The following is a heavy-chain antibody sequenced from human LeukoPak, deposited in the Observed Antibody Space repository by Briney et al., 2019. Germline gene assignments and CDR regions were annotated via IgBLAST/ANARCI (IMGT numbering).Heavy chain of an antibody. CDR3: ARDLAAARIDY. CDR2: IKQDGSEK. Sequence: GGSLRLSCAASGFTFSSYWMSWVRQAPGKGLEWVANIKQDGSEKYYVDSVKGRFTISRDNAKNSLYLQMNSLRAEDTAVFYCARDLAAARIDYWGQGTLVTVSS. CDR1: GFTFSSYW. J-gene: IGHJ4*02. D-gene: IGHD6-25*01. V-gene: IGHV3-7*01.